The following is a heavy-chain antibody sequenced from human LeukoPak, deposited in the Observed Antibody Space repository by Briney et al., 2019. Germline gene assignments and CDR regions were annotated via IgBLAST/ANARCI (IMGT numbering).Heavy chain of an antibody. Sequence: SETLSLTCAVSGYSISSSYYWGWIRQPPGKGLEWIGSIYHSGSTYYNPSLKSRVTISVDTSKNQFSLKLSSVTAADTAVYYCARDARAPNYYYGMDVWGKGTTVTVSS. CDR3: ARDARAPNYYYGMDV. V-gene: IGHV4-38-2*02. J-gene: IGHJ6*04. CDR1: GYSISSSYY. CDR2: IYHSGST.